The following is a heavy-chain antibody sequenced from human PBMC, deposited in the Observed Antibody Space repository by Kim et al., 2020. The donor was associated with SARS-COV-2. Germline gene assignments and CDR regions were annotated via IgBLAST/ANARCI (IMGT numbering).Heavy chain of an antibody. V-gene: IGHV4-59*08. J-gene: IGHJ4*02. D-gene: IGHD3-16*01. Sequence: IPPLKSRVIVSGDSSKNQFSLKLSSVPAADTAVYYCARQALGLSVTHFDYWGQGTLVTVSS. CDR3: ARQALGLSVTHFDY.